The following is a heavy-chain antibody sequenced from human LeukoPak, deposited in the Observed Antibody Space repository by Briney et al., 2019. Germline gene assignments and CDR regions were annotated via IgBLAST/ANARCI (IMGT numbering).Heavy chain of an antibody. D-gene: IGHD6-25*01. V-gene: IGHV3-30*18. CDR1: GFTFSNSG. Sequence: PGRSLRLSCAASGFTFSNSGMHWVRQAPGKGLEWVAVISYDGRNKYYTDSVKGRFTISRDNSKNTVYLQVNSLRAEDTAVYYCAKDHSIAAAGYYFDYWGQGTLVTVSS. J-gene: IGHJ4*02. CDR3: AKDHSIAAAGYYFDY. CDR2: ISYDGRNK.